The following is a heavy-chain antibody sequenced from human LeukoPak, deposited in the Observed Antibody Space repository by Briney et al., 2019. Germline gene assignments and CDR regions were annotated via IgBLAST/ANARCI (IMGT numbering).Heavy chain of an antibody. CDR1: GGSISSYY. Sequence: SETLSLTCTVSGGSISSYYWSWIRQPPGKGLEWIGYIYYSGSTNYNPSLKSRVTISVDTSKNQFSLKLSSVTAADTAVYYCARDGGYSYGIGTGFDPWGQGTLVTVSS. CDR3: ARDGGYSYGIGTGFDP. V-gene: IGHV4-59*01. CDR2: IYYSGST. J-gene: IGHJ5*02. D-gene: IGHD5-18*01.